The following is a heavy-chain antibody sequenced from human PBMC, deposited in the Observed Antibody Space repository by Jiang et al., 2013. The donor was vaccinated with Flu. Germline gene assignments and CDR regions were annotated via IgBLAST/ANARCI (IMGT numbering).Heavy chain of an antibody. V-gene: IGHV3-11*01. CDR2: ISSSGSTI. Sequence: ASGFTFSDYYMSWIRQAPGKGLEWVSYISSSGSTIYYADSVKGRFTISRDNAKNSLYLQMNSLRAEDTAVYYCARYYYGSGSYYNALPLFDYWGQGTLVTVSS. D-gene: IGHD3-10*01. J-gene: IGHJ4*02. CDR3: ARYYYGSGSYYNALPLFDY. CDR1: GFTFSDYY.